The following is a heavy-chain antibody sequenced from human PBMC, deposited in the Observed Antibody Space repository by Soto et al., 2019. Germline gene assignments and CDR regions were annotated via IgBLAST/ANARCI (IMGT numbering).Heavy chain of an antibody. Sequence: ASVKVSCKASGGTFSSYAISWVRQAPGQGLEWMGGIIPIFGTANYAQKFQGRVTITADESTSTAYMELSSLRSEDTAVYYCARVDGYSGYEPQPALYFDYWGQGTLVTVSS. CDR1: GGTFSSYA. CDR2: IIPIFGTA. J-gene: IGHJ4*02. V-gene: IGHV1-69*13. D-gene: IGHD5-12*01. CDR3: ARVDGYSGYEPQPALYFDY.